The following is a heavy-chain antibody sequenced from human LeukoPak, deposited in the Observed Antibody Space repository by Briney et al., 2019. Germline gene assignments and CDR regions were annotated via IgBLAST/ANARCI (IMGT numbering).Heavy chain of an antibody. D-gene: IGHD6-19*01. CDR2: INPNGGGT. CDR3: ARVMEQWLVRKTNYFDY. V-gene: IGHV1-2*02. Sequence: ASVKVSCKASGYTFTGYYIHWVRQAPGQGLEWMGWINPNGGGTNYAQKFQGRVTMTRDTSISTAYMELSRLRSDDTAVYYCARVMEQWLVRKTNYFDYWGQGTLVTVSS. CDR1: GYTFTGYY. J-gene: IGHJ4*02.